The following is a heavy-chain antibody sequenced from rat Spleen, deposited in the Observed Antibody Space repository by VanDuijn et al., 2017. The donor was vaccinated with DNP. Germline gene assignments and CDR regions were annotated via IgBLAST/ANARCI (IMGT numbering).Heavy chain of an antibody. CDR1: GFTFSSYW. CDR2: ISYEGSDT. V-gene: IGHV5-58*01. CDR3: ARGGRNYFDY. J-gene: IGHJ2*01. Sequence: EVQLVETGGGLVQPGRSLKLSCVASGFTFSSYWMYWIRQAPKKGLEWVASISYEGSDTYYGDSVKGRFTVSRNNVENALYLQMDSLRSEETATYYCARGGRNYFDYWGQGVMVTVSS.